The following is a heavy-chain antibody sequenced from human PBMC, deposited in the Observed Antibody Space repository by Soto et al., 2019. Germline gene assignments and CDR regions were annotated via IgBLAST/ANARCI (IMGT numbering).Heavy chain of an antibody. CDR3: AKDLWGGYCGRDSCYGLIDY. CDR2: ISNDGSNK. Sequence: GSLRLSCAASAFSFRTYAMHWVRQAPGKGLEWVAVISNDGSNKYYAESLKGRFTISRDNSKNTLFLQMVSLRAEDTAMYYCAKDLWGGYCGRDSCYGLIDYWGQGTLVTVSS. J-gene: IGHJ4*02. V-gene: IGHV3-30*18. CDR1: AFSFRTYA. D-gene: IGHD2-15*01.